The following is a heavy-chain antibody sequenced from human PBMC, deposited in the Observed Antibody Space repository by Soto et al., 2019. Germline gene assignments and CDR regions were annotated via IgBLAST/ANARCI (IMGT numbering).Heavy chain of an antibody. Sequence: GASVKVSCKASGGTFSSYTISWVRQAPGQGLEWMGRIIPILGIANYAQKFQGRVTITADKSTSTAYMELSSLRSEDTAVYYCARAGYSYGYGMDVWGQGTTVTVSS. CDR1: GGTFSSYT. V-gene: IGHV1-69*02. CDR3: ARAGYSYGYGMDV. CDR2: IIPILGIA. D-gene: IGHD5-18*01. J-gene: IGHJ6*02.